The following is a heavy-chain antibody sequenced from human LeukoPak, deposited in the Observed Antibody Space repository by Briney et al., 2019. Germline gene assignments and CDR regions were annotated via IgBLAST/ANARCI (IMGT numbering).Heavy chain of an antibody. Sequence: GGSLRLSCAASGFSFSSFEMNWVRQAPGKGLEWVSYISSGGSTTYYADSVKGRFTISRDNAKNSLYLQMNSLRAEDTAVYYCARESAEGHAYGYVGYFWGQGTLVTVSS. CDR3: ARESAEGHAYGYVGYF. J-gene: IGHJ4*02. D-gene: IGHD5-18*01. CDR1: GFSFSSFE. V-gene: IGHV3-48*03. CDR2: ISSGGSTT.